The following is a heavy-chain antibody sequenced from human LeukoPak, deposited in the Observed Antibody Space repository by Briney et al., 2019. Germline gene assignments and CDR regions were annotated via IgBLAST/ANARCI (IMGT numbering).Heavy chain of an antibody. J-gene: IGHJ4*02. V-gene: IGHV1-2*02. D-gene: IGHD3-22*01. CDR3: ARGSDSSGYYYTPFDY. CDR1: GYTFTGYY. CDR2: INPNSGGT. Sequence: ASVKVSCKASGYTFTGYYMHWVRQAPGQGLEWMGWINPNSGGTNYAQKLQGRVTMTTDTSTSTAYMELRSLRSDDTAVYYCARGSDSSGYYYTPFDYWGQGTLVTVSS.